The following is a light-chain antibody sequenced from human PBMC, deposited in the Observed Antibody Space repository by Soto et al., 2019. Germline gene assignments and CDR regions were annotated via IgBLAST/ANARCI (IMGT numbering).Light chain of an antibody. CDR2: GAS. J-gene: IGKJ4*01. V-gene: IGKV3-15*01. CDR1: QSVSSK. Sequence: EIVMTQSPATLSVSPGEGATLSCRASQSVSSKLAWYQQKPGQAPRLLIYGASTRATGISPRFTGSGSGTDFNLTISSLQSEDFAVYYCQQYENWPLTFGGGTKV. CDR3: QQYENWPLT.